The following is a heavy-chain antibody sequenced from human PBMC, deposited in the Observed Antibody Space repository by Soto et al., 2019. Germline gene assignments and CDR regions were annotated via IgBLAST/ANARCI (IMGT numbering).Heavy chain of an antibody. CDR2: IKQDGSEE. CDR1: GFTFSIYW. J-gene: IGHJ4*02. V-gene: IGHV3-7*01. Sequence: GGSLRLSCAGSGFTFSIYWMSWVRQAPGKGLEWVATIKQDGSEENYVDSVKGRFTISRDNARNSLYLQMNSLRAEDTAVYYCAREGLKHPFDYWGQGTLVTVSS. CDR3: AREGLKHPFDY.